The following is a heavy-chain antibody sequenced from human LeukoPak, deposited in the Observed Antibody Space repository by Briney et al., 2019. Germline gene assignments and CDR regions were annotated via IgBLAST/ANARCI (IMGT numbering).Heavy chain of an antibody. CDR2: ISGSGGST. V-gene: IGHV3-23*01. D-gene: IGHD3-3*01. CDR1: GFTFSSYA. Sequence: GGSLRLSCAASGFTFSSYAMSWVRQAPGKGLEWVSAISGSGGSTYYADSVKGRFTISRGNSKNTLYLQMNSLRAEDTAVYYCAKSGRRNDFWSGYFDYWGQGTLVTVSS. CDR3: AKSGRRNDFWSGYFDY. J-gene: IGHJ4*02.